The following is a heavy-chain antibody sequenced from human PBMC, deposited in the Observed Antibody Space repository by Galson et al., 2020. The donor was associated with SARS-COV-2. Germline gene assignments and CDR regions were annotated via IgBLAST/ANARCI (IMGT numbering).Heavy chain of an antibody. V-gene: IGHV3-53*01. CDR1: GFTVSSNY. J-gene: IGHJ4*02. CDR2: IYSGDST. D-gene: IGHD4-17*01. Sequence: QLGESLKISCAASGFTVSSNYMSWVRQAPGKGLEWVSVIYSGDSTYYADSVKGRFTISRDNSKNTLYLQMNSLRAEDTAVYYCAMGVSVTSGIYFDYWGQGTLVTVSS. CDR3: AMGVSVTSGIYFDY.